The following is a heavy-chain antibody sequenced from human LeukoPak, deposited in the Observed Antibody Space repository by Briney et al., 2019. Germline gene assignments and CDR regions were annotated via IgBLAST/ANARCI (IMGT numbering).Heavy chain of an antibody. V-gene: IGHV1-8*03. CDR1: GYTFTSYD. J-gene: IGHJ4*02. Sequence: ASVKVSCKASGYTFTSYDINWVRQATGQGLEWMGWMNPNSDNIIYAQKFQDRVTITRDTSISTAYMELSSLRSEDTAVYFCARAPWEVLDNFDYWGQGTLVTVSS. CDR3: ARAPWEVLDNFDY. CDR2: MNPNSDNI. D-gene: IGHD1-26*01.